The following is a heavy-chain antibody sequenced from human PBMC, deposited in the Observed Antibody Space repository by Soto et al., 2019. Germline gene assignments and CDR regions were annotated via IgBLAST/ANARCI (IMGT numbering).Heavy chain of an antibody. D-gene: IGHD2-15*01. J-gene: IGHJ5*02. CDR3: ARDRVDCSGGNCWRSVEDT. CDR1: GYTFTSYY. V-gene: IGHV1-46*01. CDR2: IDPSGGGT. Sequence: QVQLVQSGAEVKKPGASVKVSCKASGYTFTSYYMHWVRQAPGQGLEWMGIIDPSGGGTSYAQKFXGRLTMTSDTSXXXVXXELSSLRSEDTAVYYCARDRVDCSGGNCWRSVEDTWGQGTLVTVSS.